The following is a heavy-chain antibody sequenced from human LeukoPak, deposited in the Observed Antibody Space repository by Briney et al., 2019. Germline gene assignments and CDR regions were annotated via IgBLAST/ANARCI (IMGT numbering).Heavy chain of an antibody. V-gene: IGHV1-18*01. CDR2: ISAYNGNT. D-gene: IGHD3-3*01. CDR1: GYTFTSYG. CDR3: ARARGTIFGVVTYYFDY. J-gene: IGHJ4*02. Sequence: ASVKVSCKASGYTFTSYGISWVRQAPGQGLEWMGWISAYNGNTNYAQKLQGRVTMTTDTSTSTAYMELRSLRSDDTAVYYCARARGTIFGVVTYYFDYWGQGTLVTVSS.